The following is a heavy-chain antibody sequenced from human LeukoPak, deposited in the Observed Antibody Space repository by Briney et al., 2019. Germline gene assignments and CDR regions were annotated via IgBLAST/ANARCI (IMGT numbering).Heavy chain of an antibody. V-gene: IGHV4-30-4*01. CDR2: IYYSGST. D-gene: IGHD1-26*01. CDR3: ARDPGTSFDY. J-gene: IGHJ4*02. CDR1: GASISSGDYY. Sequence: SQTLSPTCTVPGASISSGDYYWNWIRQPPRKGLEWIGYIYYSGSTYYNPSLKSRVTISVDTSKNQFSLKLSSVTAADTAVYYCARDPGTSFDYWGQGTLVTASS.